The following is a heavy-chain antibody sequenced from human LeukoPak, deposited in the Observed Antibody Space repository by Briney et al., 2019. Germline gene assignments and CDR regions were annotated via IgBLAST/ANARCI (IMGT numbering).Heavy chain of an antibody. CDR3: ARDSGELRFLEWLLLGY. D-gene: IGHD3-3*01. CDR1: GFTFSIYS. V-gene: IGHV3-21*01. Sequence: GGSLRLSCAASGFTFSIYSMNWVRQAPGKGLKWVSSISSSSSYIYYADSVKGRFTISRDNAKNSLYLQMNSLRAEDTAVYYCARDSGELRFLEWLLLGYWGQGTLVTVSS. CDR2: ISSSSSYI. J-gene: IGHJ4*02.